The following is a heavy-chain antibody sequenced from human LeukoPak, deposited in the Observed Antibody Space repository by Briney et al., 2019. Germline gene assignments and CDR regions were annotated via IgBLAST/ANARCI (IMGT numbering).Heavy chain of an antibody. J-gene: IGHJ4*02. CDR1: GGSFSGYY. CDR2: INHSGST. D-gene: IGHD3-3*01. Sequence: SETLSLTCAVYGGSFSGYYWSWLRQPPGKGLEWIGEINHSGSTNYNPSLKSRVTISVHTSKNQFSLKLSSVTAADTAVYYCARSDTIFAPPDYWGQGTLVTVSS. V-gene: IGHV4-34*01. CDR3: ARSDTIFAPPDY.